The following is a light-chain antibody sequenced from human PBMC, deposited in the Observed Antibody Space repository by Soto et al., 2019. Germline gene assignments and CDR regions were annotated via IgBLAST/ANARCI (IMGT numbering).Light chain of an antibody. CDR1: SSDIGHYIH. Sequence: QSVLTQPASVSGSPGQSITISCTGTSSDIGHYIHVSRLQQHPGKAPKSMIYDVSNRSPGVSNRYSGSKSGNTASLTISGLQGEDEAYYYCSSSTSTGTWVFGGGTKLTVL. V-gene: IGLV2-14*01. CDR2: DVS. J-gene: IGLJ3*02. CDR3: SSSTSTGTWV.